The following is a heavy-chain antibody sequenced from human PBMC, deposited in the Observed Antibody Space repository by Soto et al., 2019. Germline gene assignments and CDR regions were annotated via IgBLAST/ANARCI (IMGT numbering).Heavy chain of an antibody. CDR2: VNSDGTST. CDR1: GFTFSNYW. V-gene: IGHV3-74*03. CDR3: TRGGTTTTYWGLFSY. D-gene: IGHD7-27*01. J-gene: IGHJ4*02. Sequence: EVQLVESGGGLVQPGGSLRLSCAASGFTFSNYWIHWVRQVPGKGLLWVSRVNSDGTSTSYADFVKGRFTITRDNAKNPIYLPMDNLGADDTAVYYCTRGGTTTTYWGLFSYWGQGALVAVSS.